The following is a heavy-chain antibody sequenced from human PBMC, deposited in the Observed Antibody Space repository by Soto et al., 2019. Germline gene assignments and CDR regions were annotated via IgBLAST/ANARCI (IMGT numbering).Heavy chain of an antibody. J-gene: IGHJ6*02. CDR3: AREGVAPYYYYGMDV. V-gene: IGHV1-18*01. CDR1: GYTFTRSG. D-gene: IGHD5-12*01. Sequence: QVQLVQSGAEVKKPGASVKVSCKASGYTFTRSGISWVRQAPGQGPGWMGWISSYNGDTNYAQTFHGRGPMTTDTSTSTAYMELRSLRSDDTAVYYCAREGVAPYYYYGMDVWGQGTPVTVSS. CDR2: ISSYNGDT.